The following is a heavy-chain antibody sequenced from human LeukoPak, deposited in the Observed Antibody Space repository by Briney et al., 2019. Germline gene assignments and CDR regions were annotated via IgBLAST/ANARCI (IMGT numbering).Heavy chain of an antibody. Sequence: SGTLSLTCAVSDGSIFSSNWWSWVRQPPGKGLEWIGSIYHSGSTYYNPSLKSRVTISVDTSKNQFSLKLSSVTAADTAVYYCTRGVDYDSVGFDYWGQGTLVTVSS. CDR2: IYHSGST. CDR1: DGSIFSSNW. CDR3: TRGVDYDSVGFDY. D-gene: IGHD3-22*01. V-gene: IGHV4-4*02. J-gene: IGHJ4*02.